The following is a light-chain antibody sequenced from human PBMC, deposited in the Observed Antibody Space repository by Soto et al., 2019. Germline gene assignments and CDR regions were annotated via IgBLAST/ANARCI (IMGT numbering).Light chain of an antibody. J-gene: IGKJ4*01. CDR2: AAS. Sequence: DVQITQSPSSLSASVGDRVTITCRASQGISNYLTWHQQKPGKVPKVLIYAASTLQSGVPSRFSGSRSGSDFTLTISDLQPEDAATYYCQKYDSAPLTFGGGTKVDIK. V-gene: IGKV1-27*01. CDR1: QGISNY. CDR3: QKYDSAPLT.